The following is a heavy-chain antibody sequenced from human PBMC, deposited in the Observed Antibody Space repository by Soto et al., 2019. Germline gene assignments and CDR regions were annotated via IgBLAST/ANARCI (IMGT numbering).Heavy chain of an antibody. CDR3: ARVASDYINSADH. Sequence: EVQLLESGGGLVQPGGSLRLSCAASGFIFNAYAMTWVRQAPGKGLEWVSAIGGSGGNTYYAASVKGRFTISRDNSKDTVDLEMNRLRVDDTAVYFCARVASDYINSADHWGQGILVTVFS. CDR2: IGGSGGNT. J-gene: IGHJ4*02. V-gene: IGHV3-23*01. D-gene: IGHD4-4*01. CDR1: GFIFNAYA.